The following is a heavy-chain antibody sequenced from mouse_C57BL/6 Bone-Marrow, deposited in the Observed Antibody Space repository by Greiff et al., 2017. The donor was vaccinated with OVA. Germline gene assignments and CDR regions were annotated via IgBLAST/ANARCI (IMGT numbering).Heavy chain of an antibody. Sequence: VQLQQPGAELVMPGASVKLSCKASGYTFTSYWMHWVKQRPGQGLEWIGEIDPSDSYTNYNQKFKGKSTLTVDKSSSTAYMQLSSLTSEDSAVYYCARNYYYGSKDYWGQGTTLTVSS. CDR3: ARNYYYGSKDY. D-gene: IGHD1-1*01. CDR1: GYTFTSYW. J-gene: IGHJ2*01. CDR2: IDPSDSYT. V-gene: IGHV1-69*01.